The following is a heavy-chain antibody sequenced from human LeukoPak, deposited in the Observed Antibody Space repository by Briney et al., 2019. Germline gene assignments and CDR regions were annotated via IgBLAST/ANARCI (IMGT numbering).Heavy chain of an antibody. CDR3: ARDLTLTSSGYSLDY. J-gene: IGHJ4*02. V-gene: IGHV3-21*04. CDR2: ISGSSSYI. D-gene: IGHD3-22*01. CDR1: GFTFSGYD. Sequence: GGSLRLSCAASGFTFSGYDMNWVRQAPGKGLEWVSSISGSSSYIYYADSMKGRFTISRDNGKKSLYLQMNSLRAEDTAVYYCARDLTLTSSGYSLDYWGQGTLVTVSS.